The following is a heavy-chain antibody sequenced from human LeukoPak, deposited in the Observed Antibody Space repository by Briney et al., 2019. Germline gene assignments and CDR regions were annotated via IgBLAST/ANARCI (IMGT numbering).Heavy chain of an antibody. Sequence: PGGSLRLSCSASLFSFSDSYMSAFRPSPEKGLEWIAHITSSGTTTEYAESVKCRFTISRVNARNSLYLQMNSLRPEDTAVYYCGRDPDYGASYSGQGALVSVSS. CDR3: GRDPDYGASY. CDR1: LFSFSDSY. D-gene: IGHD4/OR15-4a*01. V-gene: IGHV3-11*01. J-gene: IGHJ4*02. CDR2: ITSSGTTT.